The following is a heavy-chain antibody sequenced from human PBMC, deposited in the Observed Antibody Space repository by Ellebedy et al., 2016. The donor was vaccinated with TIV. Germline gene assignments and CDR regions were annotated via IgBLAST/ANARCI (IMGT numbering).Heavy chain of an antibody. J-gene: IGHJ4*02. CDR3: ARVSYYYGTSYYFDN. CDR1: GGSISSGDYY. Sequence: MPSETLSLTCTVSGGSISSGDYYWSWIRQPPGKGLEWIGFIYYSGNTYYNPSLKSRLTVSVDTSKNQFSLKLKSVTAADTAVYFCARVSYYYGTSYYFDNWGQGTLVTVSS. CDR2: IYYSGNT. D-gene: IGHD3-10*01. V-gene: IGHV4-30-4*01.